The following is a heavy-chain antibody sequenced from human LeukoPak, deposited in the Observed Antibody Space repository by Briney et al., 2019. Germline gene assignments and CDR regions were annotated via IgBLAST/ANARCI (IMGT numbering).Heavy chain of an antibody. CDR2: INPNSGGT. D-gene: IGHD4-17*01. J-gene: IGHJ4*02. CDR3: ASRDRTVTTDFDY. V-gene: IGHV1-2*02. CDR1: GYTFTGYY. Sequence: ASVKVSCKASGYTFTGYYMHWVRQAPGQGLEWMGWINPNSGGTNYAQKFQGRVTMTRDTSISTAYMEPSRLRSDDTAVYYCASRDRTVTTDFDYWGQGTLVTVSS.